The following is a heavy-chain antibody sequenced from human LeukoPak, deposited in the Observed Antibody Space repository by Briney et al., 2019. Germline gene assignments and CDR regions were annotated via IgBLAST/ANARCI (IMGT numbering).Heavy chain of an antibody. D-gene: IGHD5-18*01. CDR1: GFTFSSYW. CDR2: IKQDGSEK. Sequence: PGGSLRVSCAASGFTFSSYWMSWVRQAPGKGLEWVANIKQDGSEKYYVDSVKGRFTIPRDNAKNSLYLQMNSLRAEDTAVYYCARVGSGYSYGFYYYYYGMDVWGQGTTVTVSS. CDR3: ARVGSGYSYGFYYYYYGMDV. V-gene: IGHV3-7*01. J-gene: IGHJ6*02.